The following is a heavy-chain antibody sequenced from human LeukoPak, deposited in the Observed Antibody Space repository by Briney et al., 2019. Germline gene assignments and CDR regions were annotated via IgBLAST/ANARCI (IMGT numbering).Heavy chain of an antibody. CDR3: TSRGTLYGY. CDR2: ISSTSGNI. V-gene: IGHV3-48*01. D-gene: IGHD2/OR15-2a*01. Sequence: GGSLRLSCAASGFTFSSYNMNWVRQAPGKGVEWISYISSTSGNIDYADSVKGRFTIYRDNAKTSLYLQMNSLRAEDTAVYYCTSRGTLYGYWGQGTLVTVSS. CDR1: GFTFSSYN. J-gene: IGHJ4*02.